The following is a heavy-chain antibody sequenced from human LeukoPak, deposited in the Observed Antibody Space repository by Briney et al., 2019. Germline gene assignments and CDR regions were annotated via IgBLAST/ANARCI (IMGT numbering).Heavy chain of an antibody. J-gene: IGHJ4*02. Sequence: GGSLRLSCAASGFDFVNTWMHWVRQAPGKGLVWVARIKNDGSGIIYADSVEGRFTISRDNARNTVYLQMNGLRAEDTAVYYCARERGVSHPFDYWGQGTLVTVSS. CDR1: GFDFVNTW. D-gene: IGHD2-21*01. CDR3: ARERGVSHPFDY. CDR2: IKNDGSGI. V-gene: IGHV3-74*01.